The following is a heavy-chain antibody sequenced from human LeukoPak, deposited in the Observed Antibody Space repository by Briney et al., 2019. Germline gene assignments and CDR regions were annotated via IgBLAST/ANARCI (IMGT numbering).Heavy chain of an antibody. CDR1: GGSFSGYY. J-gene: IGHJ5*02. V-gene: IGHV4-59*08. CDR3: ARHETCAGGPCSTGRWFDP. D-gene: IGHD2-8*02. Sequence: SETLSLTCAVYGGSFSGYYWSWIRQPPGKGLEWIGYIYYSGSTECNPSLKSRVTISVDTSQNQFSLRLSSVTAADTAVYFCARHETCAGGPCSTGRWFDPWGQGTLVTVSS. CDR2: IYYSGST.